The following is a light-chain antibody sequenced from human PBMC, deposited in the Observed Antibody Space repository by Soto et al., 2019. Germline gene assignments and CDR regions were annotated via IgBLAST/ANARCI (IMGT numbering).Light chain of an antibody. Sequence: QSDLTQPASVSGSPGQSITISCTGTSSDVGGYNYVSWYQQHPGKAPKLMIYDVNNRPSGVSNRFSGSKSGNTASLTISGLQAEDEGAYYCSSYTSSITLVFGGGTKLTVL. CDR3: SSYTSSITLV. CDR1: SSDVGGYNY. J-gene: IGLJ2*01. V-gene: IGLV2-14*01. CDR2: DVN.